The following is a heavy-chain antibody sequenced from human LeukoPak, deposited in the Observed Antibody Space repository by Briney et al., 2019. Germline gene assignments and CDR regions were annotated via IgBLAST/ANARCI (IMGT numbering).Heavy chain of an antibody. Sequence: ASVKVSCKASGYTFTGYYMHWVGQAPGQGLKRMGWINPNSGGTNYAQKFQGRVPMTRDTSISTAYMELSRLRSDDTAVYYCAREFDIVVVPAAIVAFDIWGQGTMVTVSS. D-gene: IGHD2-2*01. V-gene: IGHV1-2*02. J-gene: IGHJ3*02. CDR1: GYTFTGYY. CDR2: INPNSGGT. CDR3: AREFDIVVVPAAIVAFDI.